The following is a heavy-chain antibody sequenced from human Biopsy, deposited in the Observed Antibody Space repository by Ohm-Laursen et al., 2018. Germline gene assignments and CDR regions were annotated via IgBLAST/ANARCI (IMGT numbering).Heavy chain of an antibody. CDR3: ARTPGVAVAGRFFDL. J-gene: IGHJ2*01. V-gene: IGHV4-4*07. D-gene: IGHD6-19*01. CDR1: GGSVDDYF. Sequence: SETLSLTCRVSGGSVDDYFWNWIRQPAGKGLEWIGRIYSTGRSYAYHPSFQSRVTMSLDTSNKQFSLKLTSVTAADTAVYYCARTPGVAVAGRFFDLWGRGTLVTVSS. CDR2: IYSTGRS.